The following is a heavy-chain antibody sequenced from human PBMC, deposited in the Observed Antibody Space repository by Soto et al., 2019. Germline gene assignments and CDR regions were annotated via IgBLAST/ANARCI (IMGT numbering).Heavy chain of an antibody. CDR3: ARGYDFWRDYYVEYFEH. Sequence: QVQLVQSGADVRKPGASVKISCKTSGFTFSRYAIHWLRQAPGHRLEWVGWINPASGITKYSQNFQERISITRDTSAATVYLELSSLKSEDTAVFYCARGYDFWRDYYVEYFEHWGQGTGVTVSS. CDR1: GFTFSRYA. V-gene: IGHV1-3*01. D-gene: IGHD3-3*01. CDR2: INPASGIT. J-gene: IGHJ1*01.